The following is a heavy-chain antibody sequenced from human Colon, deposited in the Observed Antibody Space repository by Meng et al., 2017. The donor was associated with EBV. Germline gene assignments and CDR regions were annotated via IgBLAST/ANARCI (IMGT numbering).Heavy chain of an antibody. J-gene: IGHJ4*02. CDR2: IYHSGST. CDR3: ARVGAYCGGDCYHPR. Sequence: VQLQDSGLGLGKPSGTLFLSSAVSGGSLSSRNWWSWVRQPPGKGLEWIGEIYHSGSTNYNPSLKSRVTKSVDESKNQFSLRLSSVTAADTAVYYCARVGAYCGGDCYHPRWGQGTLVTVSS. D-gene: IGHD2-21*02. CDR1: GGSLSSRNW. V-gene: IGHV4-4*02.